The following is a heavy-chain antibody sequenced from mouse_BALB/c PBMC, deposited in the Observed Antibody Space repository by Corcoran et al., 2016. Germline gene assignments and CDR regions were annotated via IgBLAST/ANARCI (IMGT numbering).Heavy chain of an antibody. CDR2: IDPANGNT. D-gene: IGHD3-3*01. J-gene: IGHJ3*01. Sequence: EVQLQQAGAELVKPGASVKLSCTASGFNIKDTYMHWVKKRPEKDLERIGRIDPANGNTKYDPKFQGKATITAETSSNTAYLQLSSLTSEDTAVYYCARSGTAAYWGQGTLVTVSA. CDR3: ARSGTAAY. V-gene: IGHV14-3*02. CDR1: GFNIKDTY.